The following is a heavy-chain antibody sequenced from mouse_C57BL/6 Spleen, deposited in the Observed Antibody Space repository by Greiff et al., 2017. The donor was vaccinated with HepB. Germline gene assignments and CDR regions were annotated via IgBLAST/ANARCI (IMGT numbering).Heavy chain of an antibody. V-gene: IGHV1-52*01. J-gene: IGHJ4*01. CDR2: IDPSDSET. CDR1: GYTFTSYW. Sequence: QVQLQQPGAELVRPGSSVKLSCKASGYTFTSYWMHWVKQRPIQGLEWIGNIDPSDSETHYNQKFKDKATLTVDKSSSTAYMQLSSLTSEDSAVYYCSRRDYGNVYAMDYWGQGTSVTVSS. CDR3: SRRDYGNVYAMDY. D-gene: IGHD2-1*01.